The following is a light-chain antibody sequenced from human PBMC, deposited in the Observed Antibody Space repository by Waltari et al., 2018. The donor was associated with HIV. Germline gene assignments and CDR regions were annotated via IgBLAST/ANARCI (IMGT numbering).Light chain of an antibody. Sequence: DIVMTQSPDSLAVSLGKRATINCKSSQSVLSSSDNNNYLARYQQKPGQHPNLLIYWASTRESGVPDRFSGGSGTDFTLTISSLQAEDVAVYYCHQYYSAPLTFGGGTKVEIK. CDR1: QSVLSSSDNNNY. J-gene: IGKJ4*01. CDR3: HQYYSAPLT. CDR2: WAS. V-gene: IGKV4-1*01.